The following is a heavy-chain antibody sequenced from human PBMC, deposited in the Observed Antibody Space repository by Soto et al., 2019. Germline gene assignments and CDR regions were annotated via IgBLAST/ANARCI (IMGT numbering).Heavy chain of an antibody. CDR3: VRDDISGSID. V-gene: IGHV3-30-3*01. CDR1: GFSLSNDA. CDR2: ISNDGSYK. D-gene: IGHD3-22*01. Sequence: QEQLVESGGGVVQPGRSLRLSCAASGFSLSNDAMHWVRQAPGKGLEWVAVISNDGSYKYYTDPVKGRFTITRDNSKNTLFLQMNSLRGEDTAVYSCVRDDISGSIDWGQGTLVTVSS. J-gene: IGHJ4*02.